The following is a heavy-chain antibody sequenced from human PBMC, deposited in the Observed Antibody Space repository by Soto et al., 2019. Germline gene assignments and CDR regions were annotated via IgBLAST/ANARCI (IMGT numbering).Heavy chain of an antibody. D-gene: IGHD2-2*01. CDR3: ARTITGFRYADS. CDR2: INSDGSST. Sequence: EVQLVESGGGLVQPGGSLRLSCAASGFTFSSYWMHWVRQAPGKGLVWVSRINSDGSSTVYVDSVKGRFTISRDNAERTPYLHMSSLRAEVTAVYYCARTITGFRYADSWGQGTLVTVSS. J-gene: IGHJ4*02. V-gene: IGHV3-74*01. CDR1: GFTFSSYW.